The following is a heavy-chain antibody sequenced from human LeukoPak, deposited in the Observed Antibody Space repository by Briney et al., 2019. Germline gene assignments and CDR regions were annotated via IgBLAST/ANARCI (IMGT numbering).Heavy chain of an antibody. Sequence: SVNVSCKASGGTFSSYAISWVRQAPGQGLEWMGGIIPIFGTANYAQKFQGRVTITADESTSTAYMELSSLRSEDTAVYYCAIKTVAPSLVYWGQGTLVTVSS. CDR1: GGTFSSYA. D-gene: IGHD4-23*01. J-gene: IGHJ4*02. CDR2: IIPIFGTA. V-gene: IGHV1-69*01. CDR3: AIKTVAPSLVY.